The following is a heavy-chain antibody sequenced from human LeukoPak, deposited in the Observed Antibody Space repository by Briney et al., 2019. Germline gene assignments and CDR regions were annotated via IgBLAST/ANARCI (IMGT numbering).Heavy chain of an antibody. CDR3: ASKSTDHGELRFDY. D-gene: IGHD4-17*01. CDR1: GGSVSNSLYY. J-gene: IGHJ4*02. V-gene: IGHV4-61*01. Sequence: PSETLSLTCTVSGGSVSNSLYYWSWIRQPPGKGLEWIGYIYYNGDTNYNPSLKSRVIISIDTSSNQFSLSLNSMTAADTGVYYCASKSTDHGELRFDYWGQGTLVTVSS. CDR2: IYYNGDT.